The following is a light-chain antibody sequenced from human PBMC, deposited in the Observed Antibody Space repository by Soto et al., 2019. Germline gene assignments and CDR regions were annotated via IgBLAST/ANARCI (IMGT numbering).Light chain of an antibody. CDR1: SGHRSYA. V-gene: IGLV4-69*01. CDR2: LDSDGSH. J-gene: IGLJ2*01. CDR3: QTWGTGIHVV. Sequence: QLVLTQSPSASASLGASVKLNCTLSSGHRSYAIAWHQQQPEKGPRYLMKLDSDGSHTKGDASPDRFSGSSSGAERYLTISSIQSEDEADYYCQTWGTGIHVVFGGGTKLSVL.